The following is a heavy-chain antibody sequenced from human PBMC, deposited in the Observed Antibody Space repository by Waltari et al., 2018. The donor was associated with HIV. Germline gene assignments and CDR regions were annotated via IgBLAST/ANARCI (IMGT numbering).Heavy chain of an antibody. J-gene: IGHJ6*02. CDR1: GGSISSSSYY. D-gene: IGHD3-3*01. Sequence: QLQLQESGPGLVKPSETLSLTCTVSGGSISSSSYYWGWIRQPPGKGLEWIGSVYYSWSTYYSPSLKSRGPISVDTSKSQFSLKLSSVTAADTAVYYCASRSDDFWSGGMDVWGQGTTVTVSS. V-gene: IGHV4-39*01. CDR2: VYYSWST. CDR3: ASRSDDFWSGGMDV.